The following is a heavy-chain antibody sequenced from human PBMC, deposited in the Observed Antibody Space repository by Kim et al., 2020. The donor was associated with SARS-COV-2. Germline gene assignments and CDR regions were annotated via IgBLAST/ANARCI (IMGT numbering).Heavy chain of an antibody. V-gene: IGHV2-70*17. CDR3: ARSQPQCPLDY. CDR1: GFSLNTNRMC. Sequence: SGPTLVNPTQTLTLTCTFSGFSLNTNRMCVSWIRQPPGKALEWLARIDWDDDKFYSTSLKTRLTISKDTSKNQVVLRMTNMDPVDTATYYCARSQPQCPLDYWGQGTLVTVSS. CDR2: IDWDDDK. J-gene: IGHJ4*02. D-gene: IGHD6-19*01.